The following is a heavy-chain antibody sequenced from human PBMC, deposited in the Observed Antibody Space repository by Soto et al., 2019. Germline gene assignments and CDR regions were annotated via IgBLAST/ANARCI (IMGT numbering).Heavy chain of an antibody. J-gene: IGHJ4*02. D-gene: IGHD6-13*01. CDR3: ARCIEAAGPIDY. CDR2: IYHSGST. Sequence: QVQLQESGPGLVKPSGTLSLTCAVSGGSISSSNWWSWVRQPPGKGLEWIGEIYHSGSTNYNPSPKRRVTISVDKSKNQFALKLNSLTAADTAVYYCARCIEAAGPIDYWGQGTLVTVSS. V-gene: IGHV4-4*02. CDR1: GGSISSSNW.